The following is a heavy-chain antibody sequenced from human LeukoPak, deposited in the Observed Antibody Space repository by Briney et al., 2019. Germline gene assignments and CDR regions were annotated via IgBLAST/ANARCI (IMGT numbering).Heavy chain of an antibody. D-gene: IGHD6-13*01. CDR1: GGTFSSYT. CDR3: ASDRSSAVDAFDI. J-gene: IGHJ3*02. Sequence: SVKVSCKASGGTFSSYTISWVRQAPGQGLEWMGRIIPILGIANYAQKFQGRVTITADKFTSTAYMELSSLRSEDTAVYYCASDRSSAVDAFDIWGQGTMVTVSS. V-gene: IGHV1-69*02. CDR2: IIPILGIA.